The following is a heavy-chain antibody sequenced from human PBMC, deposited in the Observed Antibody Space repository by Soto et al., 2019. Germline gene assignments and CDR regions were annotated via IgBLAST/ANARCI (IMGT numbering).Heavy chain of an antibody. D-gene: IGHD2-8*02. J-gene: IGHJ4*02. V-gene: IGHV1-69*02. CDR2: FTPILGVA. CDR3: ARPSTTATGGVEH. Sequence: QVQLVQSGAEVKQPGSSVKVSCKASGVTFNNSTVNWVRPAPGQGLEWMGRFTPILGVANNAQKFQGRLTLSVEKSTSTAYMELSSLRSEDTAVYYCARPSTTATGGVEHWGQGTLVIVSS. CDR1: GVTFNNST.